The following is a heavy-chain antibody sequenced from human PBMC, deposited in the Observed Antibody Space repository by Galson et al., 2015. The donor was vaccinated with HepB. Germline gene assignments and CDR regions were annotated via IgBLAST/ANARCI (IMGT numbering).Heavy chain of an antibody. Sequence: ETLSLTCAVCGGSFSGYYWSWIRQPPGKGLEWIGEINHSGSTNYNPSLKSRVTISVDTSKNQFSLKLSSVTAADTAVYYCARFDDYVWGSYRRTHAFDIWGQGTMVTVSS. D-gene: IGHD3-16*02. CDR1: GGSFSGYY. V-gene: IGHV4-34*01. CDR2: INHSGST. CDR3: ARFDDYVWGSYRRTHAFDI. J-gene: IGHJ3*02.